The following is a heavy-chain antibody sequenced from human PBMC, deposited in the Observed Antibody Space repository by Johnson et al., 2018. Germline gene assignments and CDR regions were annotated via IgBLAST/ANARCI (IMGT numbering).Heavy chain of an antibody. CDR1: GYTFTSYD. V-gene: IGHV1-8*01. CDR2: MNPNSGDT. CDR3: ASKGTSVVGHHGMDV. D-gene: IGHD2-15*01. Sequence: QVQLVQSGAEVKKPGASVKVSCKASGYTFTSYDINWLRQATGQGLEWMEWMNPNSGDTGYGQKFQGRVTMTTNTSISTAYMELSSLRSEDTAVYYCASKGTSVVGHHGMDVWGQGTPVTVSS. J-gene: IGHJ6*02.